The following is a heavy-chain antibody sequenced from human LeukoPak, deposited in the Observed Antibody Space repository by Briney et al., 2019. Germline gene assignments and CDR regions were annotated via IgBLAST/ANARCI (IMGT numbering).Heavy chain of an antibody. J-gene: IGHJ3*02. CDR2: IYVDGIEK. D-gene: IGHD2-2*01. CDR3: ARTVVEVRAASDVFDI. CDR1: GFTFGTSW. V-gene: IGHV3-7*01. Sequence: GGSLRLSCAASGFTFGTSWMSWVRQAPGKGLEWLANIYVDGIEKYYVDPVKGRFTISRDNAKNPLYLQMDSLRVEDTAVYYCARTVVEVRAASDVFDIWGQGTMVTVSS.